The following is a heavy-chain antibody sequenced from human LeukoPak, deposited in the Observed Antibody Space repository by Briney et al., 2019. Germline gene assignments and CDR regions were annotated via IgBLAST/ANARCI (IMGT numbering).Heavy chain of an antibody. CDR2: ITGDGSDI. J-gene: IGHJ5*02. CDR3: ARDAYTTTSNWLDP. D-gene: IGHD4-17*01. CDR1: GFTLNKYG. Sequence: GGSLRLSCEASGFTLNKYGMHWVRQAPGKGLVGVSRITGDGSDIAYAGSVKGRFTVTRDDAKNTLFLQMNSLRVEDTVIYYSARDAYTTTSNWLDPWGQGTLVTVSS. V-gene: IGHV3-74*01.